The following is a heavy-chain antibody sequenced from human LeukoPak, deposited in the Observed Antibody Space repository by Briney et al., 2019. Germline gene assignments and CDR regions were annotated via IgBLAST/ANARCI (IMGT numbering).Heavy chain of an antibody. Sequence: GGSLRLSCAASGFTFSSYAMNWVRQAPGKGLEWVSYISSSGSTIYYADSVKGRFTISRDNAKNSLYLQMNSPRAEDTAVYYCAELGITMIGGVWGKGTTVTISS. J-gene: IGHJ6*04. CDR2: ISSSGSTI. V-gene: IGHV3-48*03. CDR3: AELGITMIGGV. CDR1: GFTFSSYA. D-gene: IGHD3-10*02.